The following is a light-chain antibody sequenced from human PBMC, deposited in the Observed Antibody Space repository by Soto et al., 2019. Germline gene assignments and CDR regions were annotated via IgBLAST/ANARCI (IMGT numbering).Light chain of an antibody. J-gene: IGKJ1*01. CDR1: QSISSW. Sequence: DIQMTQSPSTLSASVGDRVTITCRASQSISSWLAWYQQKPGKAPKLLIYDASSLESGVPSSFSGSGSGTEFTLTISRLQPDDFATYYCQQYNSYPWTFGPGTKVEIK. CDR2: DAS. CDR3: QQYNSYPWT. V-gene: IGKV1-5*01.